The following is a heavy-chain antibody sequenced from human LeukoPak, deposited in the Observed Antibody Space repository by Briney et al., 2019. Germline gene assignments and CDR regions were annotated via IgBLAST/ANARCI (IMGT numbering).Heavy chain of an antibody. CDR3: ARDSCGSPSCFDY. Sequence: SGGSLRLSCTASGFTFSSYGMHWVRQAPGRGLEWVAAIQYDGSIEYYADSVKGRFTISRDQSMNTLFLQVNSLRAEDTAVYYCARDSCGSPSCFDYWGQGTLVTVSS. D-gene: IGHD2-2*01. CDR1: GFTFSSYG. J-gene: IGHJ4*02. CDR2: IQYDGSIE. V-gene: IGHV3-33*01.